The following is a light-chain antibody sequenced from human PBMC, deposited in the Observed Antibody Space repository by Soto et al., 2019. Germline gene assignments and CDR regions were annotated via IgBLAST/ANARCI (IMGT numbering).Light chain of an antibody. CDR1: RGISSN. CDR3: QQYGSSGT. J-gene: IGKJ1*01. V-gene: IGKV3-20*01. Sequence: IVMTPSPATLSVSPGERATLSCRASRGISSNLAWYQQKPGQAPRLLIYDASTRATGIPDRFSGSGSGTDFTLTISRLEPEDFAVYYCQQYGSSGTFGQGTKVDIK. CDR2: DAS.